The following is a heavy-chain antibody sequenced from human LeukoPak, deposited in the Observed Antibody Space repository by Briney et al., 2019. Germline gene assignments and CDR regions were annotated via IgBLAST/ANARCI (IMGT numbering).Heavy chain of an antibody. V-gene: IGHV4-61*02. J-gene: IGHJ2*01. CDR1: GGSISSGSYY. D-gene: IGHD3-9*01. Sequence: SETLSLTCTVSGGSISSGSYYWSWIRQPAGKGLEWIGRIYTSGSTNYNPSLKSRVTISVDTSKNQFSLKLSSVTAADTAVYYCAREMYYDILTGNLYWYFDLWGRGTLVTVSS. CDR3: AREMYYDILTGNLYWYFDL. CDR2: IYTSGST.